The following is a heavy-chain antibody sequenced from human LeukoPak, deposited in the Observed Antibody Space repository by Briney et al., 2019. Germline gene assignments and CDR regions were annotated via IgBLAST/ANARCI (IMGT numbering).Heavy chain of an antibody. V-gene: IGHV3-30-3*01. D-gene: IGHD3-9*01. Sequence: QPGGPLRLSCAASGFTFSSYAMHWVRQAPGKGLEWVAVISYDGSNKYYADSVKGRFTISRDNSKNTLYLQMNSLRAEDTALYYCARGKTSDDIIEDAFDIWGQGTMVAVSS. CDR3: ARGKTSDDIIEDAFDI. CDR1: GFTFSSYA. CDR2: ISYDGSNK. J-gene: IGHJ3*02.